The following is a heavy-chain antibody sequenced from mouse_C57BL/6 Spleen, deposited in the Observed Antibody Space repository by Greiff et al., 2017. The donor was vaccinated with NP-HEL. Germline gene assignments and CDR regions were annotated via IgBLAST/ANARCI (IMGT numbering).Heavy chain of an antibody. CDR3: ARPNDYDWYFDV. D-gene: IGHD2-4*01. V-gene: IGHV5-17*01. CDR1: GFTFSDYG. CDR2: ISSGSSTI. Sequence: EVQGVESGGGLVKPGGSLKLSCAASGFTFSDYGMHWVRQAPEKGLEWVAYISSGSSTIYYADTVKGRFTISRDNAKNTLFLQMTSLRSEDTAMYYCARPNDYDWYFDVWGTGTTVTVSS. J-gene: IGHJ1*03.